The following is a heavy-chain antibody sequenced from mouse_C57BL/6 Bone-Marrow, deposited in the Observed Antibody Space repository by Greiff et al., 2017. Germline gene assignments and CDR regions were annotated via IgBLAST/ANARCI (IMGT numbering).Heavy chain of an antibody. CDR3: ARPPDSSGYDYFDY. D-gene: IGHD3-2*02. CDR1: GFTFSSYG. V-gene: IGHV5-6*01. J-gene: IGHJ2*01. Sequence: EVKLMESGGDLVKPGGSLKLSCAASGFTFSSYGMSWVRQTPDKRLEWVATISSGGSYTSYPDSVKGRFTISRDTAKNTLYLQMRSLNPEDAAKDYCARPPDSSGYDYFDYWGQGTTLTVSS. CDR2: ISSGGSYT.